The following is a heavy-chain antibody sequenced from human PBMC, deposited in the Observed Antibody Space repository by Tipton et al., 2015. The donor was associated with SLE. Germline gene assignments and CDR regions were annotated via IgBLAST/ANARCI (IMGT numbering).Heavy chain of an antibody. J-gene: IGHJ5*02. D-gene: IGHD6-25*01. CDR1: GGSLSGHY. CDR3: ARRRAATGPFSEGGWFAR. Sequence: TLSLTCAVYGGSLSGHYWGWIRQSPEKGLECIGESNDSGKTNYNPALKSRATISVDTSRNQFSVRLTSVTAADTAVYYCARRRAATGPFSEGGWFARWGQGALVTVSS. V-gene: IGHV4-34*01. CDR2: SNDSGKT.